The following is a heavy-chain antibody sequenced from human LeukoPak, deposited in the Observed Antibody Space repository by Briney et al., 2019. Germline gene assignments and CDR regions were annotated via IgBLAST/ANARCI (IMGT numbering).Heavy chain of an antibody. Sequence: SETLSLTCAVYGGSFSGYYWSWIRQPPGKGLEWIGEINHSGSTNYNPSLKSRVTISVDTSKNQFSLKLSSVTAADTAVYYCARGFSPRYDFWSGYYSGPYYYGMDVWGQGTTVTVSS. D-gene: IGHD3-3*01. V-gene: IGHV4-34*01. J-gene: IGHJ6*02. CDR1: GGSFSGYY. CDR2: INHSGST. CDR3: ARGFSPRYDFWSGYYSGPYYYGMDV.